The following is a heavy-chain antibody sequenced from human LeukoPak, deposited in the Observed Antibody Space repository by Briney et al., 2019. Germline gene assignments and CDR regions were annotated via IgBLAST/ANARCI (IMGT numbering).Heavy chain of an antibody. D-gene: IGHD2-15*01. CDR2: IWYDGSNK. CDR1: GFTFSSYG. V-gene: IGHV3-33*06. CDR3: AKADVGYCSGGSCYSSDY. Sequence: GRSLRLSCAASGFTFSSYGMHWVRQAPGKGLEWVAVIWYDGSNKYYADSVKGRFTISRDNSKNTLYLQMNSLRAEDTAVYYCAKADVGYCSGGSCYSSDYWGQGTLVTVSS. J-gene: IGHJ4*02.